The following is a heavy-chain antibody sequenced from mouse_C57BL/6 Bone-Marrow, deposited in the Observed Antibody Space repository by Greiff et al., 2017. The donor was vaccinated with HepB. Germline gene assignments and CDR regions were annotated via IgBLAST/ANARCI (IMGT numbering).Heavy chain of an antibody. CDR3: TRPFYYCSRGDY. J-gene: IGHJ2*01. V-gene: IGHV1-15*01. CDR1: GYTFTDYE. D-gene: IGHD1-1*01. Sequence: SGAELVRPGASVTLSCKASGYTFTDYEMHWVKQTPVHGLEWIGAIDPETGGTAYNQKFKGKAILTADKSSSTAYMELRSLTSEDSAVYYFTRPFYYCSRGDYWGQGTTLTVSS. CDR2: IDPETGGT.